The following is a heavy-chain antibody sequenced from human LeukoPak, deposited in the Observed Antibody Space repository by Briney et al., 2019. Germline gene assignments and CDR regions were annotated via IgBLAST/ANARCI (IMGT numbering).Heavy chain of an antibody. CDR1: GGTFSSYA. D-gene: IGHD4-17*01. V-gene: IGHV1-69*05. CDR3: ARDRGYGDLHFDY. Sequence: SVKVSCKASGGTFSSYAISWVRQAPGQGLEWMGGIIPIFGTANYAQKFQGRVTITTDESTSTAYMELSSLRSEDTAVYYCARDRGYGDLHFDYWGQGTLVTVSS. J-gene: IGHJ4*02. CDR2: IIPIFGTA.